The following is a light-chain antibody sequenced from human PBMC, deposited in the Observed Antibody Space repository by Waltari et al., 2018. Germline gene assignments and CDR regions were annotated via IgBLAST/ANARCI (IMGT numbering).Light chain of an antibody. J-gene: IGLJ1*01. CDR2: KDE. CDR3: QSADSTGTYYV. Sequence: SYELTQPPSVSVSPGQTARIPCSGDALPKQYVYWYQQKTGQAPVLFLYKDEERPSGIPERFSGSSSGTTATLTISGVQAEDEADYYCQSADSTGTYYVFAAGTKVTVL. CDR1: ALPKQY. V-gene: IGLV3-25*03.